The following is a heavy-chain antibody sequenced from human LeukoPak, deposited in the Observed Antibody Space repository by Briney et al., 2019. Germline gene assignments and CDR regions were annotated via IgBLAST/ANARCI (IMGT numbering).Heavy chain of an antibody. J-gene: IGHJ6*02. D-gene: IGHD2-2*01. V-gene: IGHV7-4-1*02. CDR1: GYTFTSYG. CDR3: ARDSTRYYYYYYGMDV. Sequence: ASVKVSCKASGYTFTSYGISWVRQAPGQGLEWMGWINTNTGNPTYAQGFTGRFVFSLDTSVSTAYLQISSLKAEDTAVYYCARDSTRYYYYYYGMDVWGQGTTVTVSS. CDR2: INTNTGNP.